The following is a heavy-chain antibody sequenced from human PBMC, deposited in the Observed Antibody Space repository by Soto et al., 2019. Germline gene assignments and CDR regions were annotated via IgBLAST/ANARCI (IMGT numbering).Heavy chain of an antibody. V-gene: IGHV5-51*01. CDR2: IYPGDSDT. CDR1: GYSFTSYW. J-gene: IGHJ6*02. Sequence: GASLKIACKGSGYSFTSYWIGWVRQMPGKGLEWMGIIYPGDSDTRYSPSFQGQVTISADKSISTAYLQWSSQKASDTAMYDGARHGKGHGMDVWGQGTTVTVSS. CDR3: ARHGKGHGMDV.